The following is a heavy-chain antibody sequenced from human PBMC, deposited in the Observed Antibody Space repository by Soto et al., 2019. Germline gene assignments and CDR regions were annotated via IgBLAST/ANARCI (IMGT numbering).Heavy chain of an antibody. D-gene: IGHD2-2*01. CDR2: IDPSDSYT. CDR1: GYSFTSYW. Sequence: GESLKISCKGSGYSFTSYWIGWVRQMPGKGLEWMGRIDPSDSYTNYSPSFQGHVTISADKSISTAYLQWSSLKASDTAMYYCARNQIGYCSSTSCYAFYYYGMDIWGKETTVTVSS. J-gene: IGHJ6*04. V-gene: IGHV5-10-1*01. CDR3: ARNQIGYCSSTSCYAFYYYGMDI.